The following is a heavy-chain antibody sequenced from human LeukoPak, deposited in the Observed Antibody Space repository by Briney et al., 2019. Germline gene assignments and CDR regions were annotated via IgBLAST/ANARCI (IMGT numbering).Heavy chain of an antibody. V-gene: IGHV3-21*01. CDR3: ARGHSSSWTALDY. D-gene: IGHD6-13*01. CDR2: ISSSSSYI. CDR1: GFTFSSYS. Sequence: PGGSLRLSCAASGFTFSSYSMNWVRQAPGKGLEWVSSISSSSSYIYYADSVKGRFTNSRDNAKNSLYLQMNSLRAEDTAVYYCARGHSSSWTALDYWGQGTLVTVSS. J-gene: IGHJ4*02.